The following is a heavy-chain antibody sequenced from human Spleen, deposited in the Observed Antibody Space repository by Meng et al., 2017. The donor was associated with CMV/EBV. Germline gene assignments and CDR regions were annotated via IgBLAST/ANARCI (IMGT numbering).Heavy chain of an antibody. CDR2: MSYDGTIK. CDR1: GFVFSSYA. V-gene: IGHV3-30-3*01. CDR3: ARAYQLLPDY. Sequence: GGSLRLSCAASGFVFSSYAMHWVRQAPGKGLEWVAVMSYDGTIKYYADSVKGRFTVSRESAKNSLYLQMNSLRAEDTAVYYCARAYQLLPDYWGQGTLVTVSS. J-gene: IGHJ4*02. D-gene: IGHD2-2*01.